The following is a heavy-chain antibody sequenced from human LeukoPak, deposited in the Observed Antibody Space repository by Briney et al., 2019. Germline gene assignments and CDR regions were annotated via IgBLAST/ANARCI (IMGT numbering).Heavy chain of an antibody. CDR1: GSSISISNW. J-gene: IGHJ4*02. CDR3: ARTYCSNGVCYRFFVY. CDR2: IYHLGST. Sequence: SETLSLTCAVSGSSISISNWWSWVRQPPGKGLEWIGEIYHLGSTNYNPSLKSRVTTSVDKSKNQFSLKLTSVTAADTAVYYCARTYCSNGVCYRFFVYWGQGTLVTVSS. V-gene: IGHV4-4*02. D-gene: IGHD2-8*01.